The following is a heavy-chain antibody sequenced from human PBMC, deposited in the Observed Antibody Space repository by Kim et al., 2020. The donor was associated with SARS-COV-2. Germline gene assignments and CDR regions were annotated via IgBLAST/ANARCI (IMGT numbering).Heavy chain of an antibody. Sequence: ASVKVSCKASGYTFTSYGISWVRQAPGQGLEWMGWISAYNGNTNYAQKLQGRVTMTTDTSTSTAYMELRSLRSDDTAVYYCARGGYCSSTSCYFFWFDPWGQGTLVTVSS. CDR2: ISAYNGNT. CDR3: ARGGYCSSTSCYFFWFDP. D-gene: IGHD2-2*01. CDR1: GYTFTSYG. J-gene: IGHJ5*02. V-gene: IGHV1-18*04.